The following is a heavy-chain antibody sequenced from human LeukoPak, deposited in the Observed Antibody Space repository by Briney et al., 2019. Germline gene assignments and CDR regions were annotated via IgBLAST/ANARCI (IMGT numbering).Heavy chain of an antibody. CDR2: FDPEDGET. V-gene: IGHV1-24*01. CDR3: ATESSTYRNAMDV. CDR1: GYTRTELS. Sequence: ASVKVSCKVSGYTRTELSIHWMRQAPGKGLEWMGGFDPEDGETIYAQKFQGRVTMTEDTSTDTAYMELSSLRSEDTAVYYCATESSTYRNAMDVWGQGTTVTVSS. J-gene: IGHJ6*02. D-gene: IGHD5-18*01.